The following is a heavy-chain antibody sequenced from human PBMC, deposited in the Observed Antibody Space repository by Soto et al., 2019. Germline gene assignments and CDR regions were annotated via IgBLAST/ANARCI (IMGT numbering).Heavy chain of an antibody. CDR3: ARGSAYYDFWSGYFNTHFDY. J-gene: IGHJ4*02. Sequence: SETLSLTCAVYGGSFSGYYWSWIRQPPGKGLEWIGEINHSGSTNYNPSLKSRVTISVDTSKNQLSLKLSSVTAADTAVYYCARGSAYYDFWSGYFNTHFDYWGQGTLVTVSS. D-gene: IGHD3-3*01. CDR2: INHSGST. CDR1: GGSFSGYY. V-gene: IGHV4-34*01.